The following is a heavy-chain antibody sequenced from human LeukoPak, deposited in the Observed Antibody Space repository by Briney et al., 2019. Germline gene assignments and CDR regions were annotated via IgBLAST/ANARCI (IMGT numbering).Heavy chain of an antibody. CDR3: ATEVGVGHVDV. J-gene: IGHJ6*01. CDR1: GGSISSSSYY. CDR2: IYYSGST. Sequence: SETLSLTCTVSGGSISSSSYYWGWIRQPPGKGLEGIGSIYYSGSTYYNPSLNSRATISVNTTKNQFSQKLSSVTAAETADYYCATEVGVGHVDVWGKGTTVTASS. V-gene: IGHV4-39*07. D-gene: IGHD1-26*01.